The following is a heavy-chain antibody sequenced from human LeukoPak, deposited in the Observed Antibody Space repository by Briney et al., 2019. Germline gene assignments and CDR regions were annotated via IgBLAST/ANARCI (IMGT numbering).Heavy chain of an antibody. V-gene: IGHV1-46*01. D-gene: IGHD2-2*01. CDR3: ARGDIGYCSSTSCHDAFDI. CDR1: GYTLTSYY. J-gene: IGHJ3*02. Sequence: ASVKVSCKASGYTLTSYYMHWVRQAPGQGLEWMGIINPSGGSTSYAQKFQGRVTMTRNTSISTAYMELSSLRSEDTAVYYCARGDIGYCSSTSCHDAFDIWGQGTMVTVSS. CDR2: INPSGGST.